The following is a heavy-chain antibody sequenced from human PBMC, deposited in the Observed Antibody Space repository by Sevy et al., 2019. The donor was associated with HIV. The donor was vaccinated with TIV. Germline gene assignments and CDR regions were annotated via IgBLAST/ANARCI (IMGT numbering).Heavy chain of an antibody. CDR1: AGSISSYY. Sequence: SETLSLTCTVSAGSISSYYWSWIRQPPGKGLEWIGYFYHSGSTNYNPSLKSRVSISVDTSKNQFSLKLSSVTAADTAMYYCASNVGGNDAFDIWGQRTMVTVSS. CDR3: ASNVGGNDAFDI. V-gene: IGHV4-59*01. J-gene: IGHJ3*02. D-gene: IGHD3-16*01. CDR2: FYHSGST.